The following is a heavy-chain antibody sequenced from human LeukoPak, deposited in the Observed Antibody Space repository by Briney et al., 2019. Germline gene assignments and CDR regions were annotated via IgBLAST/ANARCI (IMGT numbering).Heavy chain of an antibody. CDR1: GYSFTIYW. D-gene: IGHD2-15*01. V-gene: IGHV5-51*01. Sequence: GESLQISCKGSGYSFTIYWIGWVRQMPGKGLEWMGIIYPGDSDTRYSPSFQGQVTISADKSISTAYLQWSSLKASDTAIYYCARQEYCSGGSCYTWFDPWGQGTLVIVSS. J-gene: IGHJ5*02. CDR2: IYPGDSDT. CDR3: ARQEYCSGGSCYTWFDP.